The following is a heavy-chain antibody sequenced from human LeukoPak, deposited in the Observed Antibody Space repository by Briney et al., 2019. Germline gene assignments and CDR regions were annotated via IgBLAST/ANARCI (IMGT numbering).Heavy chain of an antibody. J-gene: IGHJ4*02. D-gene: IGHD6-13*01. CDR3: ARGWDFDY. Sequence: PGRSLRLSRASSGFTLNTYWITWARQAPGKGLEWLANINQDGSEKYYVDSVKGRFTISRDNAKNSLYLQMNSLRVEDTAVYYCARGWDFDYWGQGTLVTVSS. CDR1: GFTLNTYW. V-gene: IGHV3-7*05. CDR2: INQDGSEK.